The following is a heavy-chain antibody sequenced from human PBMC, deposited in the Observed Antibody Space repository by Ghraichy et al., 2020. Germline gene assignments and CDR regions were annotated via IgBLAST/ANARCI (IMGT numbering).Heavy chain of an antibody. CDR2: IKQDGSGK. CDR3: AGGTGWVINS. CDR1: GFTFSTYW. D-gene: IGHD2-21*01. V-gene: IGHV3-7*04. Sequence: GGSPRLSCAASGFTFSTYWMQWVRQAPGKGLEWVANIKQDGSGKYYVDSVKGRFTISRDNAKNSLYLQMNSLRAEDTAVYYCAGGTGWVINSWGQGTLVTVSS. J-gene: IGHJ4*02.